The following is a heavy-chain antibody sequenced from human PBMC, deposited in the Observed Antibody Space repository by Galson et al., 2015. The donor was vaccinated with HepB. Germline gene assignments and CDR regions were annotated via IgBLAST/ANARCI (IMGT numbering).Heavy chain of an antibody. CDR2: IYPGDSDT. J-gene: IGHJ6*02. Sequence: QSGAEVKKPGESLKISCKGSGYSFTSYWIGWVRQMPGKGLEWMGIIYPGDSDTRYSPSFQGQVTISADKSISTAYLQWSSLKASDTAMYYCAGGRLGTMVRGVLYYYYGMDAWGQGTTVTVSS. D-gene: IGHD3-10*01. CDR1: GYSFTSYW. V-gene: IGHV5-51*01. CDR3: AGGRLGTMVRGVLYYYYGMDA.